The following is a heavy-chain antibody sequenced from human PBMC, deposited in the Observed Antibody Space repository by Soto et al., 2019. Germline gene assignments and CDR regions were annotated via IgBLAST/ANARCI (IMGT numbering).Heavy chain of an antibody. CDR1: GFTFSDYY. V-gene: IGHV3-11*06. D-gene: IGHD6-13*01. Sequence: QVQLVESGGGLVKPGGSLRLSCAASGFTFSDYYMSWIRQAPGKGLEWVSYISSSSSYTNYADSVKGRFTISRDNAKNSLYLQMNSLRAEDTAVYYCARDLSVSLAAAGTLNWFDPWGQGTLVTVSS. CDR3: ARDLSVSLAAAGTLNWFDP. J-gene: IGHJ5*02. CDR2: ISSSSSYT.